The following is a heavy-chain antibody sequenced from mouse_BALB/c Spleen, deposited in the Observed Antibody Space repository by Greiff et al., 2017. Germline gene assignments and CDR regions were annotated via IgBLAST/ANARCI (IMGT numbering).Heavy chain of an antibody. J-gene: IGHJ1*01. V-gene: IGHV1-62-2*01. D-gene: IGHD1-1*01. CDR3: ARHEERRDYYGRSYWYFDV. CDR1: GYTFTEYI. Sequence: VQLQQSGAGLVKPGASVKLSCKASGYTFTEYIIHWVKQRSGQGLEWIGWFYPGSGSIKYNEKFKDKATLTADKSSSTVYMELSRLTSEDSAVYVCARHEERRDYYGRSYWYFDVWGAGTTVTVSS. CDR2: FYPGSGSI.